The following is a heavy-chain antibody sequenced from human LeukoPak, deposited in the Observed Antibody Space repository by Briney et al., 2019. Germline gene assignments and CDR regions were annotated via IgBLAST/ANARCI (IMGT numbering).Heavy chain of an antibody. D-gene: IGHD4-11*01. CDR1: GGTFSSYA. CDR2: IIPIFGTA. V-gene: IGHV1-69*13. J-gene: IGHJ6*03. Sequence: GASVKVSCKASGGTFSSYAISWVRQAPGQGLEWMGGIIPIFGTANYAQKFQGRVTITADESTSTAYMELSSLRSEDTAVYYCARGDYSNIEGYYYYMDVWGKGTTVTVSS. CDR3: ARGDYSNIEGYYYYMDV.